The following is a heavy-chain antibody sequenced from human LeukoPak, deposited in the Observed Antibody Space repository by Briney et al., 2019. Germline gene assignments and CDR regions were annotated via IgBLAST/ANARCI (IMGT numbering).Heavy chain of an antibody. J-gene: IGHJ4*02. Sequence: GGSLRLSCAASGFTFSSNYMSWVRRAPGKWLEWVSVVYSGGSTYYADSVKGRFTISRDNSKNTLYLQMKALRAEDTAVYYWARSAAATDFDYWGQGTLVTVSS. CDR2: VYSGGST. V-gene: IGHV3-53*01. CDR3: ARSAAATDFDY. CDR1: GFTFSSNY. D-gene: IGHD6-25*01.